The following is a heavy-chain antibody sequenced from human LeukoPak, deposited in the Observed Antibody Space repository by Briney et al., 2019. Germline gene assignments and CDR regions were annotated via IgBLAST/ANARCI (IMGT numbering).Heavy chain of an antibody. J-gene: IGHJ4*02. CDR2: IYYSGST. CDR3: AIGKYCSSTSCYEGRFDY. CDR1: GGPIRSSIYD. Sequence: SETLSLACSVSGGPIRSSIYDSGSMRQPPGKGLERIGSIYYSGSTYYPPSLKRRVTISVDTSKNQFSLKLSSVTAADTAVYYCAIGKYCSSTSCYEGRFDYWGQGTLVTVSS. D-gene: IGHD2-2*01. V-gene: IGHV4-39*01.